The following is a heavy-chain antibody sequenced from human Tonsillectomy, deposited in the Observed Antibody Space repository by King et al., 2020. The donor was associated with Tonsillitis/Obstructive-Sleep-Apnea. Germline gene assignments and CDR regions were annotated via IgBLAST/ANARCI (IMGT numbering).Heavy chain of an antibody. V-gene: IGHV4-39*01. CDR3: VRHQEDEDGKYSYSIEI. J-gene: IGHJ6*03. CDR2: IYYSGTT. Sequence: LQLQESGPGLVKPSETLSLTCTVSGGSISSRSYYWGWVRQPPGEGLEWIATIYYSGTTYYNPPLKSRVTMSVDTSTNQFSLKLRSVTASDTAVYYCVRHQEDEDGKYSYSIEIWG. CDR1: GGSISSRSYY.